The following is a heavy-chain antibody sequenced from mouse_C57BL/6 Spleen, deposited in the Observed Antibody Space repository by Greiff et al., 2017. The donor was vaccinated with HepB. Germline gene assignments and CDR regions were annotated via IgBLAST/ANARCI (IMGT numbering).Heavy chain of an antibody. D-gene: IGHD1-1*01. CDR2: IHPNSGST. Sequence: QVQLQQPGAELVKPGASVKLSCKASGYTFTSYWMHWVKQRPGQGLEWIGMIHPNSGSTNYNEKFKSKATLTVDKSSSTAYMQLSSLTSEDSAVYYWFYYYGSSLYAMNYWGQGTSATVPS. V-gene: IGHV1-64*01. CDR3: FYYYGSSLYAMNY. J-gene: IGHJ4*01. CDR1: GYTFTSYW.